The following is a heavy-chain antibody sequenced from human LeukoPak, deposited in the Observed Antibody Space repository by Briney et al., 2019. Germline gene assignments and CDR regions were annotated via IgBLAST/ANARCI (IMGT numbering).Heavy chain of an antibody. CDR2: INPSGGST. V-gene: IGHV1-46*01. D-gene: IGHD6-19*01. Sequence: ASVKVSCKASGYTFTSYYMHWVRQAPGQGLEWMGIINPSGGSTSYAQKFQGRVTMTRDTSTSTVYMELSSLRSEDTVVYYCARGAPLRYSSGWSLGYYGMDVWGQGTTVTVSS. J-gene: IGHJ6*02. CDR1: GYTFTSYY. CDR3: ARGAPLRYSSGWSLGYYGMDV.